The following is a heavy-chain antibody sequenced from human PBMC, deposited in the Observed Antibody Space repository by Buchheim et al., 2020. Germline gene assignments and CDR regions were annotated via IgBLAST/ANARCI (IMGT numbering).Heavy chain of an antibody. CDR3: VTSGSYYYYAMDV. CDR1: GFTFSSYW. D-gene: IGHD3-22*01. Sequence: EVQLVESGGGLVQPGGSLRLSCAASGFTFSSYWMHWVRQAPGKGLVCVARINSDGRTTTYADSVTGRFTISRDNDMNTLYLQMNSLRAEDTAVYYCVTSGSYYYYAMDVWGQGTT. CDR2: INSDGRTT. J-gene: IGHJ6*02. V-gene: IGHV3-74*01.